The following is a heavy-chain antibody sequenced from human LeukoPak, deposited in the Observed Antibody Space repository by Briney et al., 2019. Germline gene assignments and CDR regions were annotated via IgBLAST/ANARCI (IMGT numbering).Heavy chain of an antibody. J-gene: IGHJ4*02. D-gene: IGHD1-20*01. CDR3: ARVLSGTTALDY. Sequence: ASVKVSCKSSGYTFTSYGISWVRQAPGQGLEGMGWSSVYKDNTDYAKRFQGRVTMNTDTSTSTAYMELRSLRSDDTAVYYCARVLSGTTALDYWGQGTLVTVSA. V-gene: IGHV1-18*01. CDR1: GYTFTSYG. CDR2: SSVYKDNT.